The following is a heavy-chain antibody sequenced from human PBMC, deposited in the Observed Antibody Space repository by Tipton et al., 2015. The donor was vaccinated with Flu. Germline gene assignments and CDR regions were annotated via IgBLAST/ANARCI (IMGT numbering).Heavy chain of an antibody. J-gene: IGHJ4*02. V-gene: IGHV4-59*01. CDR3: ARNKGTGYEDF. CDR1: GASITNYY. D-gene: IGHD1-1*01. Sequence: TLSLTCTVSGASITNYYWTWIRQPPGKPLEWIGYTSYSGNTNFNPSLRSRVSMSVDASKSQFSLKMTSLSAADTATYFCARNKGTGYEDFWGRGTLVTVSS. CDR2: TSYSGNT.